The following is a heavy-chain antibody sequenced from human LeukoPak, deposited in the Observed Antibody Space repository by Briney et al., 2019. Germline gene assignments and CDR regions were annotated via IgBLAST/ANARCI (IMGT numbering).Heavy chain of an antibody. Sequence: GGSLRLSCAASGFTFTDYYMSWIRQAPGKGLEWVSYISTSGSSINYADSVKGRFTISRDNSKNTLYLQMNSLRAEDTAVYYCARDRPPSTHYYDSSGYPNDLDYWGQGTLVTVSS. V-gene: IGHV3-11*04. J-gene: IGHJ4*02. D-gene: IGHD3-22*01. CDR3: ARDRPPSTHYYDSSGYPNDLDY. CDR1: GFTFTDYY. CDR2: ISTSGSSI.